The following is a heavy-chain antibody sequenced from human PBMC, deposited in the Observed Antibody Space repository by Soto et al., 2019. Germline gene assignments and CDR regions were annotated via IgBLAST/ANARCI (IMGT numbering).Heavy chain of an antibody. D-gene: IGHD2-2*01. CDR1: GYTFTDYY. J-gene: IGHJ6*02. Sequence: QVQLVQSGAEVKKPGASVRVSCKASGYTFTDYYLHWVRQAPGQGLKWMGWINPITGDTKSTQKFQARVTMTRDTSIGTASLELTSLTSDDTAVYYCARVTSFQDGMDVWGQGTTVSVS. CDR3: ARVTSFQDGMDV. V-gene: IGHV1-2*02. CDR2: INPITGDT.